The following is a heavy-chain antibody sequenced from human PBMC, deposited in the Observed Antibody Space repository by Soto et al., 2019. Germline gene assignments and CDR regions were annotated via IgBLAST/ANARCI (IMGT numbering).Heavy chain of an antibody. V-gene: IGHV4-39*07. CDR1: GGSISSSSYY. Sequence: SETLSLTCTVSGGSISSSSYYWGWIRQPPGKGLEWIGSIYYSGSTYYNPSLKSRVTISVDTSKNQFSLKLSSVTAADTAVYYCARGRGGIWGQGTLVTVSS. D-gene: IGHD2-15*01. CDR3: ARGRGGI. CDR2: IYYSGST. J-gene: IGHJ4*02.